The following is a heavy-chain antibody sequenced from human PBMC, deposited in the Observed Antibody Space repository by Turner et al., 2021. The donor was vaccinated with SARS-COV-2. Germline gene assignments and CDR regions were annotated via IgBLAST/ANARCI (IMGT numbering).Heavy chain of an antibody. V-gene: IGHV1-2*02. J-gene: IGHJ4*02. Sequence: QLVHPGAEVKKPGASVMVSCTPSGYAFTSFFLAWVRLVPGQGLEWMGWIIPDSGATKYGDKFQGRVSLTRDESISTVFLELTNLRSDDTAVYYCTRSRRFYFDLWGTGTLVSVSS. CDR3: TRSRRFYFDL. CDR1: GYAFTSFF. CDR2: IIPDSGAT.